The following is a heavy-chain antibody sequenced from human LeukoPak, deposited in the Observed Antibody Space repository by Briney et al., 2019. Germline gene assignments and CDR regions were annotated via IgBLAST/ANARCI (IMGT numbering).Heavy chain of an antibody. Sequence: ASVKVSCKASGYTFTSYDINWVRQATGQGLEWMGWMNPNSGNTGYAQKFQGRVTMTRSTSISTAYMELSSLRSEDTAVYYCARAKRSWYLPSSWFDPWGQGTLVTVSS. CDR1: GYTFTSYD. J-gene: IGHJ5*02. CDR2: MNPNSGNT. V-gene: IGHV1-8*01. D-gene: IGHD6-13*01. CDR3: ARAKRSWYLPSSWFDP.